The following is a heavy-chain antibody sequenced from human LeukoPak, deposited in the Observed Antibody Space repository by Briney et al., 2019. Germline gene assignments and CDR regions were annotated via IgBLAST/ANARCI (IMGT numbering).Heavy chain of an antibody. CDR2: IWYDGSNK. J-gene: IGHJ4*02. V-gene: IGHV3-33*01. D-gene: IGHD3-22*01. CDR1: GFTFSSYG. Sequence: GGSLRLSCAASGFTFSSYGMHWVRQAPGKGLEWVAVIWYDGSNKYYADSVKGRFTISRDNSKNTLYLQMNSLRAEDTAVYYCARGDSSGYLDYWGQGTLVTVSS. CDR3: ARGDSSGYLDY.